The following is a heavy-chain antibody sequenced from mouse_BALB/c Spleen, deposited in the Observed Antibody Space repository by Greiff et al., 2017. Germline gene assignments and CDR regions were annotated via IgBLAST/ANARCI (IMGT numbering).Heavy chain of an antibody. CDR1: GYTFTSYW. D-gene: IGHD2-4*01. Sequence: VQLQQSGPVLARPGASVKMSCKASGYTFTSYWMHWVKQRHGQGLEWIGAIYPGNSDTSYNQKFKGKAKLTAVTSTSTAYMVLSSLTNEDSAVYYCTRSGYDYFYAMDYWGQGTSVTVSS. J-gene: IGHJ4*01. V-gene: IGHV1-5*01. CDR2: IYPGNSDT. CDR3: TRSGYDYFYAMDY.